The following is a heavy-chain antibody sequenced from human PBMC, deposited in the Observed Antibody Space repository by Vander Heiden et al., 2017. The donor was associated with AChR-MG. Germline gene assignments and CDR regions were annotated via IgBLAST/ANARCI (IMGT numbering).Heavy chain of an antibody. CDR2: ISSSGGGT. D-gene: IGHD3-10*01. J-gene: IGHJ4*02. V-gene: IGHV3-23*01. CDR1: GVIFGIYH. Sequence: EVQVLESGGRLVQPGGSLRLSCAASGVIFGIYHMTWFPPAPGKGLEWVSSISSSGGGTYYADSVKGRFTISRDNSKNTLYLQMNNLRAEDMAVYYCARRNPYGSGSYSFDYWGQGTLVTVSS. CDR3: ARRNPYGSGSYSFDY.